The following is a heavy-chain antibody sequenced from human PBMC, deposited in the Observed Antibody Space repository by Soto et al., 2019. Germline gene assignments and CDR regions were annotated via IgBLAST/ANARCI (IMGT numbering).Heavy chain of an antibody. V-gene: IGHV1-58*01. J-gene: IGHJ6*02. Sequence: ASVKVSCKASGFTFTSSAVQWVRQARGQRLEWIGWIVVGSGNTNYAQKFQERVTITRDMSTSTAYMELSSLRSEDTAVYYCAADASVVTMVRGVKTYYYYGMDVWGQGTTVTVSS. CDR3: AADASVVTMVRGVKTYYYYGMDV. D-gene: IGHD3-10*01. CDR1: GFTFTSSA. CDR2: IVVGSGNT.